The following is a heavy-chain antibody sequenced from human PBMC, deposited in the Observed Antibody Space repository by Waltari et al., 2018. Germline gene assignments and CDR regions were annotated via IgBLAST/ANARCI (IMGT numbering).Heavy chain of an antibody. CDR2: ITSGGGDT. CDR3: AKEIHTIGRPCFDC. CDR1: GFTFSNFA. Sequence: QLLESGGGWIQPGGSLRPSFVASGFTFSNFATSWVRQAPGKGLEWVSGITSGGGDTYYADSVRGRFTISRDNARNRLYLQMNSLRDEDTAVYYCAKEIHTIGRPCFDCWGQGVRVTVSS. V-gene: IGHV3-23*01. J-gene: IGHJ4*02.